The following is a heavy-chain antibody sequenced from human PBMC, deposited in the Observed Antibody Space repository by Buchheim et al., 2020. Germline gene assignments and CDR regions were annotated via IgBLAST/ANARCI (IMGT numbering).Heavy chain of an antibody. D-gene: IGHD4-17*01. J-gene: IGHJ6*02. CDR3: AIETESDYGDYYYYGMDV. CDR2: ISSSGSTI. V-gene: IGHV3-48*03. CDR1: GFTFSSYE. Sequence: EVQLVESGGGLVQPGGSLRLSCAASGFTFSSYEMNWVRQAPGKGLEWVSYISSSGSTIYYADSVKGRFTISRDNAKNSLYLQMNSLRAEDTAVYYCAIETESDYGDYYYYGMDVWGQGTT.